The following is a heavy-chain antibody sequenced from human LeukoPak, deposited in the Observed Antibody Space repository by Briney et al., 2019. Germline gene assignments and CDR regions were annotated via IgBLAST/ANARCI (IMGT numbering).Heavy chain of an antibody. Sequence: QTGGSLRLSCAASGFTFSSYAMSWVRQAPGKGLEWVSDISGSGGSTYYADSVKGRFSISRDNSKNRLYLQMNSLRADDTAVYYCAKDPQGWPTYFDFWGQGTLVTVSS. CDR1: GFTFSSYA. J-gene: IGHJ4*02. CDR3: AKDPQGWPTYFDF. CDR2: ISGSGGST. D-gene: IGHD5-24*01. V-gene: IGHV3-23*01.